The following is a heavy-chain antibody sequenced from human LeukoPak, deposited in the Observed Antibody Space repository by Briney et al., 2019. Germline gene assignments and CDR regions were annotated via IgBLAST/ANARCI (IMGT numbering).Heavy chain of an antibody. V-gene: IGHV4-59*01. CDR2: IYYSGST. CDR3: ARVVSGYGYGLTRGSWFDP. D-gene: IGHD5-18*01. CDR1: GGSISSYY. Sequence: SETLSLTCTVSGGSISSYYWSWIRQPPGKGLEWMGYIYYSGSTNSNHSLKSRVTISVDTSKTQFSLKLSSVTAAETAVYYCARVVSGYGYGLTRGSWFDPWGQGTLVTVSS. J-gene: IGHJ5*02.